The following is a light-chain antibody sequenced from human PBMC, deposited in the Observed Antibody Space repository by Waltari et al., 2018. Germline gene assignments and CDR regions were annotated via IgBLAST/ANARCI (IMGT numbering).Light chain of an antibody. CDR2: KAS. CDR1: RDISRW. J-gene: IGKJ1*01. Sequence: DIQMTQSPSTLSPSIGDTVTITCRASRDISRWLAWYQQKPGKAPNLLISKASTLESGVPSRFNGSGSGTQFSLTLSSLQPDDFATYYCQQYKTYSPWAFGQGTKVEIK. CDR3: QQYKTYSPWA. V-gene: IGKV1-5*03.